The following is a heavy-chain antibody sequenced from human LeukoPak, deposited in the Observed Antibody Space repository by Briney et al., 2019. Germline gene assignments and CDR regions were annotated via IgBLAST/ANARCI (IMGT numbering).Heavy chain of an antibody. V-gene: IGHV3-7*04. D-gene: IGHD4-17*01. Sequence: GGSLRLSCAASGFTFRTYWMSWIRQAPGNEPEWVADINQDGSEEYYLQSVQGRFTVSRDNAQNSMNLQMNRLRAEDSAVYFCGRWGVTTGLDRWGQGILVSVAS. CDR2: INQDGSEE. CDR3: GRWGVTTGLDR. J-gene: IGHJ5*02. CDR1: GFTFRTYW.